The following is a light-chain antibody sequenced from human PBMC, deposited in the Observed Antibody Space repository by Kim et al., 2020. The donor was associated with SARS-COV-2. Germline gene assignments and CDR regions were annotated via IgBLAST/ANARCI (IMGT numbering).Light chain of an antibody. CDR3: AIWDNSVSAL. CDR1: SSNIENNY. Sequence: PGQKVTISCSGSSSNIENNYVSWYQQLPGTAPKLLIYDNNKRASGIPDRFSGSRSGSSATLGITGLQTGDEAYYYCAIWDNSVSALFGGGTKVTVL. CDR2: DNN. J-gene: IGLJ2*01. V-gene: IGLV1-51*01.